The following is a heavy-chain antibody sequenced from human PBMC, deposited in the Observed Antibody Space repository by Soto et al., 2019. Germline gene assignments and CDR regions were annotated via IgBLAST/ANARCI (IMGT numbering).Heavy chain of an antibody. Sequence: EVQLVESGGGLVQPGGSLRLSCAASGFTFSSYSMNWVRQAPGKGLEWVSYISSSSSTIYYADSVKCRFTISRDNAKNSLYLQMNSLRAEDTAVYYCARDIVVVPAAIVYDAFDIWGQGTMVTVSS. V-gene: IGHV3-48*01. D-gene: IGHD2-2*01. CDR3: ARDIVVVPAAIVYDAFDI. J-gene: IGHJ3*02. CDR1: GFTFSSYS. CDR2: ISSSSSTI.